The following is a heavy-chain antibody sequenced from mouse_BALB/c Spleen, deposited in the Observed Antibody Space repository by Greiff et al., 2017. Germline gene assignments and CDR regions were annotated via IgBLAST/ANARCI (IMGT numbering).Heavy chain of an antibody. V-gene: IGHV5-4*02. CDR2: ISDGGSYT. Sequence: EVKLMESGGGLVKPGGSLKLSCAASGFTFSDYYMYWVRQTPEKRLEWVATISDGGSYTYYPDSVKGRFTISRDNAKNNLYLQMGSLKSEDTAMYYCAREITTATDAYWGQGTLVTVSA. CDR3: AREITTATDAY. D-gene: IGHD1-2*01. J-gene: IGHJ3*01. CDR1: GFTFSDYY.